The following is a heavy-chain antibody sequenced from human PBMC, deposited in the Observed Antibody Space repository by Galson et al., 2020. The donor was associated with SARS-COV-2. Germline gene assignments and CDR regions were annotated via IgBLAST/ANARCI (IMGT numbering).Heavy chain of an antibody. CDR2: VSSTANYI. Sequence: TGGSLRLSCAASGFNFSYFTMNWVRQAPGKGLEWVSSVSSTANYIHYADSVRGRVTISRDNADHSLFLQMTSLRGEDAATYYCARGAGNIKKGCFDYWGRGTRVTVSS. CDR1: GFNFSYFT. V-gene: IGHV3-21*01. J-gene: IGHJ4*02. CDR3: ARGAGNIKKGCFDY.